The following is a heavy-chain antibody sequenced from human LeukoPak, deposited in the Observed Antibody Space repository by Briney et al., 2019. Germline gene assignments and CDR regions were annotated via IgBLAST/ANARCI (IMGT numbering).Heavy chain of an antibody. CDR1: GGSINSYY. Sequence: SETLSLTCSVSGGSINSYYWSWIRQPPGKGLEWIGFIYYSGSTNYSPSLKSRVTISVVTSKNQFYLKLRSVTAADTAIYYCARQVGESDAFDIWGQGTMVTVS. J-gene: IGHJ3*02. CDR3: ARQVGESDAFDI. V-gene: IGHV4-59*08. CDR2: IYYSGST.